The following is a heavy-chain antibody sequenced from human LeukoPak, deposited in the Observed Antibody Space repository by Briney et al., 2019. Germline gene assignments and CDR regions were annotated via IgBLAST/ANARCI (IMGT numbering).Heavy chain of an antibody. CDR1: GGSISSYY. CDR2: IYYSGST. V-gene: IGHV4-59*01. D-gene: IGHD2-15*01. Sequence: SETLSLTCTVSGGSISSYYWSWIRQPTGKGLEWIGYIYYSGSTNYNPSLKSRVTISVDTSKNQFSLKLSSVTAADTAVYYCARVGKYCSGGSCANWFDPWGQGTLVTVSS. J-gene: IGHJ5*02. CDR3: ARVGKYCSGGSCANWFDP.